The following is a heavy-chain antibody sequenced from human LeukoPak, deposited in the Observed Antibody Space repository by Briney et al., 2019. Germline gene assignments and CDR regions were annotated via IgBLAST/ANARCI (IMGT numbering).Heavy chain of an antibody. J-gene: IGHJ4*02. CDR1: GYSISSGYY. Sequence: MSSETLPLTCTVSGYSISSGYYWGWIRQPPGKGLEWIGNIHQSGSTYYNPSVKSRVSISMDTSKNQFSLKLNSVTAADTAVYYCARDTDHTSMLFKGFDYWGQGTLVTVSS. D-gene: IGHD5-18*01. CDR2: IHQSGST. V-gene: IGHV4-38-2*02. CDR3: ARDTDHTSMLFKGFDY.